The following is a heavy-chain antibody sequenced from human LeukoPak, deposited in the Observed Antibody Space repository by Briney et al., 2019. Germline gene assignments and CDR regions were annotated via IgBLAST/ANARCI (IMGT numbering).Heavy chain of an antibody. CDR3: AKDLTSGGSLFDY. CDR2: ISGGGGST. CDR1: GFTFSSYA. D-gene: IGHD2-15*01. V-gene: IGHV3-23*01. J-gene: IGHJ4*02. Sequence: GGSLRLSCAAPGFTFSSYAMSWVRQAPGKGLEWVSAISGGGGSTYYADSVKGRFTISRDNSRNTLYLQMNSLRAEDTAVYYCAKDLTSGGSLFDYWGQGTLVTVSS.